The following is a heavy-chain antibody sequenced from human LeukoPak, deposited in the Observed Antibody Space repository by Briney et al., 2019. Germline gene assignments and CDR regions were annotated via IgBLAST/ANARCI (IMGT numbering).Heavy chain of an antibody. CDR1: GFTFSDYY. CDR2: ISSYGSTI. CDR3: AREIVVVTATADYYYYYGMDV. Sequence: KSEGSLRLSCAASGFTFSDYYMSWIRQAPGKGLEWVSYISSYGSTIYYADSVKGRFTISRDNAKNPLYLQMNSLRAEDTAVYYCAREIVVVTATADYYYYYGMDVWGQGTTVTVSS. D-gene: IGHD2-21*02. V-gene: IGHV3-11*01. J-gene: IGHJ6*02.